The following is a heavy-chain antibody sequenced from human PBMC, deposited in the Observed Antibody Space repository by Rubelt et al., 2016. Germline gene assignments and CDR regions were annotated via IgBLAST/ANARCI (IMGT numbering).Heavy chain of an antibody. Sequence: QVQLQESGPGLVKPSDTLSLTCAVSGYSISSSNWWGWIRQPPGKGLEWIGEINHSGSTNYNPSLKNRVTISVDTSKNQFSVRVSSGTEADTAVYYCARGDVWSGYYGRYGMDVWGQGTTVTVSS. V-gene: IGHV4-28*03. J-gene: IGHJ6*02. CDR1: GYSISSSNW. CDR2: INHSGST. D-gene: IGHD3-3*01. CDR3: ARGDVWSGYYGRYGMDV.